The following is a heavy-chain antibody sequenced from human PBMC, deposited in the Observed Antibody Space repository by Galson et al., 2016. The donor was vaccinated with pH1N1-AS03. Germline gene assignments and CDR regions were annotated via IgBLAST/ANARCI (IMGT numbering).Heavy chain of an antibody. D-gene: IGHD2-2*01. J-gene: IGHJ4*02. CDR1: GGSISSYY. V-gene: IGHV4-59*01. Sequence: ETLSLTCTVSGGSISSYYWSWIRQPPGKGLEWIGYIYFSGRTNCSPSLKSRANISLDRSRNQFSLNLNSVTAADTAVYYCARVRSEWLGVNSSWYGIDSWGQGTLVTVSS. CDR3: ARVRSEWLGVNSSWYGIDS. CDR2: IYFSGRT.